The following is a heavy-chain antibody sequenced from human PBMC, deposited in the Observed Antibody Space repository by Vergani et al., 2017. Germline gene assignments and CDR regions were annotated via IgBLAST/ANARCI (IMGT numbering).Heavy chain of an antibody. D-gene: IGHD4-17*01. Sequence: EVQLVESGGGLVQPGRSLRLSCAASGFIFDDYAMHWVRQAPGTGLEWVSGISWISGSIGYADAVKGRITISRDNDKNSLYLQMNSLRAEDPSLYYCAKGVTDDGDYLGYWGQGTLVTVSS. CDR1: GFIFDDYA. CDR2: ISWISGSI. J-gene: IGHJ4*02. CDR3: AKGVTDDGDYLGY. V-gene: IGHV3-9*01.